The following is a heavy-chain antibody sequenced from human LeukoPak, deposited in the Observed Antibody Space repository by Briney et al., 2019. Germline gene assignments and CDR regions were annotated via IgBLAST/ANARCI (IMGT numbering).Heavy chain of an antibody. V-gene: IGHV4-39*07. CDR3: ARDGNNWNYVTFDY. Sequence: PSETLSLTCTVSGGSISSSSYYWGWIRQPPGKGLEWIGSIYYSGSTCYNPSLKSRVTISVDTSKNQFSLKLSSVTAADTAVYYCARDGNNWNYVTFDYWGQGTLVTVSS. J-gene: IGHJ4*02. D-gene: IGHD1-7*01. CDR2: IYYSGST. CDR1: GGSISSSSYY.